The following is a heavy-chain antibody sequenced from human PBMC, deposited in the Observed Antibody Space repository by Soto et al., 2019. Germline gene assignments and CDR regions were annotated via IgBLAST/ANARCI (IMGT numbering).Heavy chain of an antibody. CDR3: ARELAVAGSVTIDY. CDR2: INPNSGGT. J-gene: IGHJ4*02. CDR1: GYTFTGYY. Sequence: ASVKVSCKASGYTFTGYYMHWVRQAPGQGLEWMGWINPNSGGTNCAQKFQGWVTMTRDTSISTAYMELSRLRSDDAAVYYCARELAVAGSVTIDYWGKGTLVTVDS. D-gene: IGHD6-19*01. V-gene: IGHV1-2*04.